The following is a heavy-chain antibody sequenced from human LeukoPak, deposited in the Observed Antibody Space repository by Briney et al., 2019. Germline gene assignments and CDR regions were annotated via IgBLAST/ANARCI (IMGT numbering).Heavy chain of an antibody. Sequence: GGSLRLSCAASGFTFSGYDMSWVRQAPGKGLEWVSYTSSSSSTIYYADSVKSRFTISRDNAKNSLYLQMNSLRAEDTAVYYCARLRNYGMDVWGQGTTVTVSS. J-gene: IGHJ6*02. CDR1: GFTFSGYD. V-gene: IGHV3-48*04. CDR3: ARLRNYGMDV. CDR2: TSSSSSTI.